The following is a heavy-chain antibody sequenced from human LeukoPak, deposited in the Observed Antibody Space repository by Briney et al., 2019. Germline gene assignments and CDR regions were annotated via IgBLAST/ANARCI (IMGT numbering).Heavy chain of an antibody. CDR2: IIPIFGTA. D-gene: IGHD3-9*01. CDR3: ARLLRYFEWTHNGSFDY. CDR1: GGTFSSYA. Sequence: SVKVSCKASGGTFSSYAISWVRQAPGQGLEWMGGIIPIFGTANYAQKLQGRVTITADESTSTAYMELSSLRSEDTAVYYCARLLRYFEWTHNGSFDYWGQGTLVTVSS. V-gene: IGHV1-69*13. J-gene: IGHJ4*02.